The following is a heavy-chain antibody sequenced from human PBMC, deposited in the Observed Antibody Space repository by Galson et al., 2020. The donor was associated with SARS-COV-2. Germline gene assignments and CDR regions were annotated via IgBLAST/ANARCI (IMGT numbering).Heavy chain of an antibody. V-gene: IGHV1-24*01. J-gene: IGHJ5*02. CDR1: GYTLTELS. D-gene: IGHD3-22*01. CDR2: FDPEDGET. CDR3: ATASLFNYDSSGYQNWFDP. Sequence: SVKVSCKVSGYTLTELSMHWVRQAPGKGLEWMGGFDPEDGETIYAQKFQGRVTMTEDTSTDTAYMELSSLRSEDTAVYYCATASLFNYDSSGYQNWFDPWGQGTRVTVSS.